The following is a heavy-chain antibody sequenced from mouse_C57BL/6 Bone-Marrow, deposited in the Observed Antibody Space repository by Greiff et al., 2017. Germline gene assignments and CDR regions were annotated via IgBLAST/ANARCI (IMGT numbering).Heavy chain of an antibody. J-gene: IGHJ2*01. Sequence: EVQVVESGGDLVKPGGSLKLSCAASGFTFSSYGMSWVRQTPDKRLEWVATISSGGSYTYYPDSVKGRFTISRDKAKKPLYLQMSSLKSEDTAMYYCARHGGYYFDYWGQGTTLTVSS. CDR1: GFTFSSYG. CDR3: ARHGGYYFDY. D-gene: IGHD1-1*02. V-gene: IGHV5-6*01. CDR2: ISSGGSYT.